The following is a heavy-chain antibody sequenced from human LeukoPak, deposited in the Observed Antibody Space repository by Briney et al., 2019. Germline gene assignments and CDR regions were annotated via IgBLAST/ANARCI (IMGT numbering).Heavy chain of an antibody. Sequence: GGSLRLSCAASGFTFSDYYLSWIRQAPGKGLEWVSYISSSGSTIYYADSVKGRFTISRDNAKNSLYLQMNSLRAEDTAVYYCARVGYSSGWYGYYYYYMDVWGKGTTVTVSS. CDR1: GFTFSDYY. V-gene: IGHV3-11*04. CDR2: ISSSGSTI. CDR3: ARVGYSSGWYGYYYYYMDV. J-gene: IGHJ6*03. D-gene: IGHD6-19*01.